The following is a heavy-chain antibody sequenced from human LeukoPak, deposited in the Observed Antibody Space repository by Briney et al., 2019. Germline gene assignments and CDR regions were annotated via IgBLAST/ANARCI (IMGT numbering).Heavy chain of an antibody. V-gene: IGHV3-30*02. CDR1: GFTFSSYG. Sequence: GGSLRLSCAASGFTFSSYGMHWVRQAPGKGLEWVAFIHYDGSNEYYADSVKGRFTISRDDSRNTLYLQMNSLRAEDTALYYCARAGMDSRGYYQGFDYWGQGTLVTVSS. CDR2: IHYDGSNE. CDR3: ARAGMDSRGYYQGFDY. D-gene: IGHD3-22*01. J-gene: IGHJ4*02.